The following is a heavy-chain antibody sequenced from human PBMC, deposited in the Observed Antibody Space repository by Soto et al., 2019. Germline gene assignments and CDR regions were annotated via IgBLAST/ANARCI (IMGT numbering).Heavy chain of an antibody. CDR2: IYYSGST. CDR1: GGSISSGGYY. Sequence: QVQLQESVPGLVKPSQTLSLTCTVSGGSISSGGYYWSWIRQHPGKGLEWIGYIYYSGSTYYNPSLKSRVTISVDTSKNQFSLKLSSVAAADTAVYYCARVANMVWGGEEYYDGMHVWGQGTTVTVSS. V-gene: IGHV4-31*03. CDR3: ARVANMVWGGEEYYDGMHV. D-gene: IGHD3-10*01. J-gene: IGHJ6*02.